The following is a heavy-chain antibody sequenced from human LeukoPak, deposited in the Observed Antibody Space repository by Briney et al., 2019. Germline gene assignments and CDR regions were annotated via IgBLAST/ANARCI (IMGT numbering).Heavy chain of an antibody. CDR2: INHSGST. CDR1: GGSFSGYY. Sequence: SETLSLTCAVYGGSFSGYYWSWIRQPPGKGLEWIGEINHSGSTNYNPSLKSRVTISVDTSKNQFSLKLSSGTAADTAVYYCARTPPRSRRIRVTTGYWYFDLWGRGTLVTVSS. J-gene: IGHJ2*01. V-gene: IGHV4-34*01. D-gene: IGHD4-17*01. CDR3: ARTPPRSRRIRVTTGYWYFDL.